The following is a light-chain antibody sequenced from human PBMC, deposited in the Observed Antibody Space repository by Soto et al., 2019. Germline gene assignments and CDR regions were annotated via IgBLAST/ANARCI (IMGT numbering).Light chain of an antibody. J-gene: IGKJ1*01. CDR3: HQRQSWPRT. CDR1: QSVSSN. V-gene: IGKV3D-15*01. Sequence: EIVMTQSPATLSVSPGERATLSCRASQSVSSNLAWYQQRPGQAPRLLIYAASSRATGIPDRFSASGAGTDFTLTISDVQPEDFAVYYCHQRQSWPRTFGQGTKVDIK. CDR2: AAS.